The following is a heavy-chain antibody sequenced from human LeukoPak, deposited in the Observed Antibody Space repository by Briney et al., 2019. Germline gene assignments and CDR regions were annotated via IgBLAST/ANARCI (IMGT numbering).Heavy chain of an antibody. V-gene: IGHV3-49*04. CDR1: GFTFGDSA. CDR2: IRSKVYGGTP. J-gene: IGHJ3*02. Sequence: GGSLRLSCTASGFTFGDSAMTWVRQAPGKGLEWVGFIRSKVYGGTPEYAASVKGRFTISRDDSKGIAYLQMNSLKTEDTAAYYCAKAYYDSSGYYPYAFDIWGQGTMVTVSS. CDR3: AKAYYDSSGYYPYAFDI. D-gene: IGHD3-22*01.